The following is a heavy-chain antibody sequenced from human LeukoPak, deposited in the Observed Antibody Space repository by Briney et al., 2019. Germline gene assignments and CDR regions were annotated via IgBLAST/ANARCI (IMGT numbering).Heavy chain of an antibody. CDR1: GGSISSSS. D-gene: IGHD4-11*01. CDR3: ARDDHSPHYHYAMGV. CDR2: IWYSGDT. J-gene: IGHJ6*02. Sequence: SETLSLTCTVSGGSISSSSWSWVRQAPGKRLEWIGFIWYSGDTDYNPSLRSRVTISVDTSKNQFSLKLNSVTAADTAVYYCARDDHSPHYHYAMGVWGQGITVTVSS. V-gene: IGHV4-59*01.